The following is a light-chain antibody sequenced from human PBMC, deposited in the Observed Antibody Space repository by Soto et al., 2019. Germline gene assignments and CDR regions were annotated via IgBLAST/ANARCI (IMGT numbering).Light chain of an antibody. Sequence: DIQMTQSPSSLSVSVGDRVTITCRASETINTWLAWYQQKPGKAPKILIYDASKLEPGVPSRLSGSGSGAEFTLTISSMHPDDLPPYYCQQYSSYPLTVGGGTKVDIK. V-gene: IGKV1-5*01. CDR3: QQYSSYPLT. CDR1: ETINTW. CDR2: DAS. J-gene: IGKJ4*01.